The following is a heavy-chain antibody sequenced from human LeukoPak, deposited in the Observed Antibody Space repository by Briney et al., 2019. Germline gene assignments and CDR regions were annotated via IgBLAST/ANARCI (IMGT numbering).Heavy chain of an antibody. CDR3: ARQGSYSSSEFDY. Sequence: PSDTLSLTCTVSGGSISSSSYYWGWIRQPPGKGLEWIGSIYYSGNTYYNPSIKSRVTISVDTSKNQFYLKLSSVTAADTAVYYCARQGSYSSSEFDYWGQGTLVTVSS. J-gene: IGHJ4*02. CDR2: IYYSGNT. CDR1: GGSISSSSYY. D-gene: IGHD6-6*01. V-gene: IGHV4-39*07.